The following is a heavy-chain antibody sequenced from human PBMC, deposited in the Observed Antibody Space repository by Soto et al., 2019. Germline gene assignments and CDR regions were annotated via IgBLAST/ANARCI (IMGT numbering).Heavy chain of an antibody. V-gene: IGHV3-23*01. D-gene: IGHD2-8*01. CDR1: GFTFSYYA. Sequence: PGGSLRLSCAASGFTFSYYAMSWVRQAPGKGLEWVSTLSGGGGSTYYADSVKGRFTISRDSSKNTLFLQMNSLRAEDTAVYYCAKDRPYCTTAFCIPNNYGMDVWGQGTTVTVSS. CDR2: LSGGGGST. CDR3: AKDRPYCTTAFCIPNNYGMDV. J-gene: IGHJ6*02.